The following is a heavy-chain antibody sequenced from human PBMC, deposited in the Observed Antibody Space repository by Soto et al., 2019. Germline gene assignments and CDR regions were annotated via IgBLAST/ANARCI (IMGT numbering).Heavy chain of an antibody. D-gene: IGHD2-21*01. V-gene: IGHV4-4*08. J-gene: IGHJ6*04. CDR3: ASQGCGHYFVEARPYSLDV. CDR2: IHTSGST. CDR1: GGSFKSYY. Sequence: QVQLLESGPGLVKPSETLSLTCSVSGGSFKSYYWSWVRQPPGKGLEWIGYIHTSGSTNYNPSLTSRATISFDTSKRHLYMRLHSVTSAATAVYFCASQGCGHYFVEARPYSLDVWGKGTTVTVSS.